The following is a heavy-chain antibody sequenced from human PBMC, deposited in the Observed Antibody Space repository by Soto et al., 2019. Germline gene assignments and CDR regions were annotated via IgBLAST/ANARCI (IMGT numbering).Heavy chain of an antibody. J-gene: IGHJ1*01. CDR2: INPSGGST. D-gene: IGHD3-9*01. CDR3: ARGSDILTGFGSDEYFQH. CDR1: GYTFTSYY. V-gene: IGHV1-46*01. Sequence: ASVKVSCKASGYTFTSYYMHWVRQAPGQGLEWMGIINPSGGSTSYAQKFQGRVTMTRDTSTSTVYMELSSLRSEDTAVYYCARGSDILTGFGSDEYFQHWGQGTRVTVS.